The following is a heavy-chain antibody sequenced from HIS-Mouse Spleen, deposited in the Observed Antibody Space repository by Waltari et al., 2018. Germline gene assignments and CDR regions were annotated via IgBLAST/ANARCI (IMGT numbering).Heavy chain of an antibody. CDR3: AREIPYSSSWYDWYFDL. V-gene: IGHV4-39*07. J-gene: IGHJ2*01. CDR1: GGPISSSSYY. CDR2: IYYSGST. D-gene: IGHD6-13*01. Sequence: QLQLQESGPGLVKPSETLSLTCTVSGGPISSSSYYGGWIRQPQGKGLEWIGSIYYSGSTYYNPSLKSRVTISVDTSKNQFSLKLSSVTAADTAVYYCAREIPYSSSWYDWYFDLWGRGTLVTVSS.